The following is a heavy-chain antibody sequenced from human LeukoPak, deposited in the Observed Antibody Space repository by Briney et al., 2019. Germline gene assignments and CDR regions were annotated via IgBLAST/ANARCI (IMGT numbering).Heavy chain of an antibody. J-gene: IGHJ4*02. V-gene: IGHV1-2*02. CDR3: ARGHTVTTPFDY. D-gene: IGHD4-17*01. CDR2: INPNSGGT. Sequence: ASVKVSCKASGYTFTSYDINWVRQAPGQGLEWMGWINPNSGGTNYAQKFQGRVTMTRDTSISTAYMELSRLRSDDTAVYYCARGHTVTTPFDYWGQGTLVTVSS. CDR1: GYTFTSYD.